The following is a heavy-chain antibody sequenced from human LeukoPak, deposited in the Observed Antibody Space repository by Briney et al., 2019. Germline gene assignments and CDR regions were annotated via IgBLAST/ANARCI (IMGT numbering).Heavy chain of an antibody. CDR3: ATSTMYYDFWSARGDAFDI. CDR2: INHSGST. CDR1: GFTFSSYS. Sequence: GSLRLSCAASGFTFSSYSMNWVRQPPGKGLEWIGEINHSGSTNYNPSLKSRVTISVDTSKNQFSLKLSSVTAADTAVYYCATSTMYYDFWSARGDAFDIWGQGTMVTVSS. D-gene: IGHD3-3*01. V-gene: IGHV4-34*08. J-gene: IGHJ3*02.